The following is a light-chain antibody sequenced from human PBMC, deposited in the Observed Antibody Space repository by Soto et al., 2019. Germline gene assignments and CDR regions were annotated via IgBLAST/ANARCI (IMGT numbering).Light chain of an antibody. CDR1: QSVSSN. J-gene: IGKJ1*01. V-gene: IGKV3-15*01. Sequence: DIVMTQSPATLSVSPGERATLSCRASQSVSSNLAWYQQKPGQAPRLLIYGASTRATGIPARFSGSGSGTEVTLTISSLKCEDFAIDYCQQYNNWPRTFGQGTKVEIK. CDR2: GAS. CDR3: QQYNNWPRT.